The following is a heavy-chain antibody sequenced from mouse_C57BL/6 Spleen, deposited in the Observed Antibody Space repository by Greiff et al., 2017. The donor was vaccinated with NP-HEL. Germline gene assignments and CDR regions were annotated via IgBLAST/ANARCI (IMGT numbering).Heavy chain of an antibody. CDR1: GYTFPDYY. CDR2: IYPGSGNT. CDR3: AKVGATYEAMDY. V-gene: IGHV1-76*01. Sequence: QVQLQQSGAELVRPGASVKLSCKASGYTFPDYYINWVKHRPGQGLEWIARIYPGSGNTYYNEKFKGKATLTAEKSSSTAYMQLSSLTSEDSAVYFCAKVGATYEAMDYWGKGTSVTVSS. D-gene: IGHD1-1*01. J-gene: IGHJ4*01.